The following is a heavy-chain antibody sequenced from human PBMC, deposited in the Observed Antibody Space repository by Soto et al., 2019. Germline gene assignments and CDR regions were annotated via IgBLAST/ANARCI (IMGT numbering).Heavy chain of an antibody. D-gene: IGHD3-10*01. CDR2: INQSGSN. CDR3: ASFNRMVRGVIIPY. Sequence: SETLSLTCAVYGGSFRGYYWSWIRQPPGKGLEWIGEINQSGSNNCNPALKSRVTISVDSSKNQFSLKLSSVTAADTAVYYCASFNRMVRGVIIPYWGQGTLVTVSS. J-gene: IGHJ4*02. CDR1: GGSFRGYY. V-gene: IGHV4-34*01.